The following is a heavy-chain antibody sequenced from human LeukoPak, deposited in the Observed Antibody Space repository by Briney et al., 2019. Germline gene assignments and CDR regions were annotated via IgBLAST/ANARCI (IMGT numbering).Heavy chain of an antibody. Sequence: GGSLRLSCAASGFTFSSYWMSWVRQAPGKGLEWVANIKQDGSEKYYVDSVKGRFTISRDNAKNSQYLQMNSLRAEDTAVYYCAKKGGYYDFWSGYYPSNYYYYYMDVWGKGTTVTVSS. CDR3: AKKGGYYDFWSGYYPSNYYYYYMDV. J-gene: IGHJ6*03. V-gene: IGHV3-7*01. D-gene: IGHD3-3*01. CDR2: IKQDGSEK. CDR1: GFTFSSYW.